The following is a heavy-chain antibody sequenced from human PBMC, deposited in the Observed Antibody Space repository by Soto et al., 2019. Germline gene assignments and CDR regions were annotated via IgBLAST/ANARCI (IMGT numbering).Heavy chain of an antibody. J-gene: IGHJ6*02. CDR2: LSYDGSNK. Sequence: PGGSLRLSCAASGFTFSSYGMHWVRQAPGKGLEWVAVLSYDGSNKYYADSVKGRFTISRDNSKSTLYLQMNSLRAEDTAVYFCAKAWGLYYFGMDVWGQGTMVTVSS. D-gene: IGHD3-16*01. CDR1: GFTFSSYG. V-gene: IGHV3-30*18. CDR3: AKAWGLYYFGMDV.